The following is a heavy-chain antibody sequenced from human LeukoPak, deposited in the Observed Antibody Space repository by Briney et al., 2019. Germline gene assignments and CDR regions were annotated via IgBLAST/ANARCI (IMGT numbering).Heavy chain of an antibody. J-gene: IGHJ4*02. CDR2: MEKKVDGGTT. V-gene: IGHV3-15*04. CDR1: GFTFSNAW. CDR3: ATEYYYDSSGLFDY. D-gene: IGHD3-22*01. Sequence: GGSLRLSCAASGFTFSNAWMSWVRQAPGKGLEWVGRMEKKVDGGTTDYAAPVKGRFTISRDDSRNTLYLQMNSLKTEDTAVYYCATEYYYDSSGLFDYWGQGTLVTVSS.